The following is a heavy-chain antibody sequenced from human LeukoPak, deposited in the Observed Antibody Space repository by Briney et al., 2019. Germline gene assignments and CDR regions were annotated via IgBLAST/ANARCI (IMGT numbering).Heavy chain of an antibody. CDR1: GGSFSGYY. Sequence: SETLSLTCAVYGGSFSGYYWSWIRQPPGKGLEWIGEINHSGSTNYNPSLKSRVTISVDTSKNQFSLKLSSVTAADTAVYYCARGGSSWFMEPGNWFYPWGQGTLVTVSS. D-gene: IGHD6-13*01. V-gene: IGHV4-34*01. CDR3: ARGGSSWFMEPGNWFYP. CDR2: INHSGST. J-gene: IGHJ5*02.